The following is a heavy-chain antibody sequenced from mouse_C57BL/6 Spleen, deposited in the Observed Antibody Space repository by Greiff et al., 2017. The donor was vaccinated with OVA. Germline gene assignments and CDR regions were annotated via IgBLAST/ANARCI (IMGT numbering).Heavy chain of an antibody. CDR3: ARGGTTVVAGDWYFDV. J-gene: IGHJ1*03. CDR1: GFTFSDYY. Sequence: EVQRVESGGGLVQPGGSLKLSCAASGFTFSDYYMYWVRQTPEKRLEWVAYISNGGGSTYYSDIVKGRFTISRDKAKNTLYLRRSRLKSEDTAKYYCARGGTTVVAGDWYFDVWGTGTTVTVSS. V-gene: IGHV5-12*01. D-gene: IGHD1-1*01. CDR2: ISNGGGST.